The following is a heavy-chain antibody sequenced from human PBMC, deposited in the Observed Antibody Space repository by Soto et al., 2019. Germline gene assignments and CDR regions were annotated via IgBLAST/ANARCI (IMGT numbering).Heavy chain of an antibody. CDR1: GGSFSGYY. CDR2: INHSGST. V-gene: IGHV4-34*01. CDR3: ARGSTTVTTLFDY. D-gene: IGHD4-17*01. J-gene: IGHJ4*02. Sequence: QVQLQQWGAGLLKPSETLSLTCAVYGGSFSGYYWSWIRQPPGKGLEWIGEINHSGSTNYNPSLKSRVTISVDPSKNQFSRKLSSVTAADTAVYYCARGSTTVTTLFDYWGQGTLVTVSS.